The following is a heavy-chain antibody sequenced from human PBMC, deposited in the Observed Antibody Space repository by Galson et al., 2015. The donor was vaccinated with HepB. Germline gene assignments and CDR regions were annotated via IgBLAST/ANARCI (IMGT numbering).Heavy chain of an antibody. Sequence: PALVKPTQTVTLTCTFSGVSLSTSGVGEGWIRQPPGKALEWLALIYWDDDKRYSPSLKSRLTITKDTSKNQVVLTMTNMDPLDTATYYCAHRLGAYFDYWGQGTLVTVSS. CDR2: IYWDDDK. CDR3: AHRLGAYFDY. V-gene: IGHV2-5*02. J-gene: IGHJ4*02. D-gene: IGHD2-21*01. CDR1: GVSLSTSGVG.